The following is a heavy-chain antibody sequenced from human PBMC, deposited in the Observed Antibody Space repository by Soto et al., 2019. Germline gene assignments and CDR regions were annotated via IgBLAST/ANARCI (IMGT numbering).Heavy chain of an antibody. CDR1: GYTFTYRY. CDR3: AVSSGYTTSGFDY. D-gene: IGHD3-22*01. CDR2: ITPFNGNT. Sequence: SVKFPCKASGYTFTYRYLHWVRQAPGQALEWMGWITPFNGNTNYAQKFQDRVTITRDRSMSTAYMELSSLRSEDTAMYYCAVSSGYTTSGFDYWGQGTLVTVSS. V-gene: IGHV1-45*02. J-gene: IGHJ4*02.